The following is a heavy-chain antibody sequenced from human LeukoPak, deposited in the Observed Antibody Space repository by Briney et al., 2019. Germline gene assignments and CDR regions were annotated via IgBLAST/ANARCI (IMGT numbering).Heavy chain of an antibody. CDR2: INPNSGGT. J-gene: IGHJ4*02. Sequence: ASVKVSCKASGYTFTGYYMHWVRQAPGQGLEWMGWINPNSGGTNYAQKFQGRVTMTMDTSISTAYMELTSLISDDTAVYYCSRDDSSSWYGGYWGQGTLVTVSS. V-gene: IGHV1-2*02. CDR1: GYTFTGYY. D-gene: IGHD6-13*01. CDR3: SRDDSSSWYGGY.